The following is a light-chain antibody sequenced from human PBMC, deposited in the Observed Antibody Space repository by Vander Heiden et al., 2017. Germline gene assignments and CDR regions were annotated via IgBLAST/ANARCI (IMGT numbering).Light chain of an antibody. CDR2: DAS. V-gene: IGKV3-11*01. CDR3: QQRSNWPVT. Sequence: EIGLTQSPATLSLSPGDRATISCRASQSVSSYLAWYQQKPGQAPRLLIYDASNRATGIPARFSGSGSGTDFTLTISSLGPEDFAVYYCQQRSNWPVTFGHGTKVDIK. CDR1: QSVSSY. J-gene: IGKJ3*01.